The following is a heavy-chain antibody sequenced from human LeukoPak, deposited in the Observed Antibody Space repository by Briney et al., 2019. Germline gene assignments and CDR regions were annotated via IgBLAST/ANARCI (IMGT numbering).Heavy chain of an antibody. D-gene: IGHD2-2*02. CDR3: ARGYCSGTSCYIGYYYYMDV. V-gene: IGHV3-64*01. CDR2: ISSNGGST. Sequence: PGGSLRLSCAASGFTFSSYAMHWVRQAPGKGLEYVSAISSNGGSTYYANSVKGRFTISRDNSKNTLYLQMGSLRAEDMAVYYCARGYCSGTSCYIGYYYYMDVWGKGTTVTVSS. CDR1: GFTFSSYA. J-gene: IGHJ6*03.